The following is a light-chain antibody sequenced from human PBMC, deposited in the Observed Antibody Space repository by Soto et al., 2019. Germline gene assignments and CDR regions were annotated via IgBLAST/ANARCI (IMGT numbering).Light chain of an antibody. Sequence: EIVLTQSPGTLSLSPGERATLSCRASQHVNNNYLGWYQQKPGQAPRIIIYGASTRATGIPDRISGSGFGTDFTLPISRLEPEDFAVYYCQQYGGSSLYTFGQGTKVEIK. CDR1: QHVNNNY. J-gene: IGKJ2*01. V-gene: IGKV3-20*01. CDR3: QQYGGSSLYT. CDR2: GAS.